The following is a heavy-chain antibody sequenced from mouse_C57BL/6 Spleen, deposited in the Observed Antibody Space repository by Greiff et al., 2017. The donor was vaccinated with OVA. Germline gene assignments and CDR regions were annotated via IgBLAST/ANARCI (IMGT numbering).Heavy chain of an antibody. J-gene: IGHJ2*01. CDR2: IRNKANGYTT. D-gene: IGHD2-1*01. CDR3: ARSPLPVYYFDY. CDR1: GFTFTDYY. Sequence: EVQLVESGGGLVQPGGSLSLSCAASGFTFTDYYMSWVRQPPGKALEWLGFIRNKANGYTTEYSASVKGRFTISRDNSQSILYLQMNGLRAEDSATYYCARSPLPVYYFDYWGQGTTLTVSS. V-gene: IGHV7-3*01.